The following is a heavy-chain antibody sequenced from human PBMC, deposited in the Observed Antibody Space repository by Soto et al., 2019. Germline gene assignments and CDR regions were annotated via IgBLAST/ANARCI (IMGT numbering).Heavy chain of an antibody. V-gene: IGHV1-2*04. CDR1: GYTFTGYY. Sequence: ASVKVSCKASGYTFTGYYMHWVRQAPGQGLEWMGWINPNSGGTNYAQKFQGWVTMTRDTSISTAYMELSRLRSDDTAVYYCARARIPVGRPGYYYYGMDVWGQGTTVTVSS. D-gene: IGHD2-21*01. CDR2: INPNSGGT. J-gene: IGHJ6*02. CDR3: ARARIPVGRPGYYYYGMDV.